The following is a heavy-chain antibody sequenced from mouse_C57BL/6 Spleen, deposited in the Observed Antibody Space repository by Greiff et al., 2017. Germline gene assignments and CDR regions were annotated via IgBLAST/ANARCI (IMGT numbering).Heavy chain of an antibody. CDR3: ARGGLRRWDYAMDY. CDR1: GYTFTDYY. CDR2: INPNNGGT. J-gene: IGHJ4*01. V-gene: IGHV1-26*01. Sequence: KQSGPELVKPGASVKISCKASGYTFTDYYMNWVKQSHGKSLEWIGDINPNNGGTSYNQKFKGKATLTVDKSSSTAYMELRSLTSEDSAVYYCARGGLRRWDYAMDYWGQGTSVTVSS. D-gene: IGHD2-4*01.